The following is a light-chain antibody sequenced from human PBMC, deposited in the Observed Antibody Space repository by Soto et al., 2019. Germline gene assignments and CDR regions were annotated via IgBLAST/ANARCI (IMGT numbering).Light chain of an antibody. Sequence: QSVLTQPASVSGSPGQSITISCTGTSSDLGAYNYVSWYQQHPGKAPKLMIYEVSKRPSGVSNRFSGSKSDNTASLTISGLQAEDEADYYCSSYTTSITYVFGSGTKVTVL. CDR2: EVS. V-gene: IGLV2-14*01. J-gene: IGLJ1*01. CDR3: SSYTTSITYV. CDR1: SSDLGAYNY.